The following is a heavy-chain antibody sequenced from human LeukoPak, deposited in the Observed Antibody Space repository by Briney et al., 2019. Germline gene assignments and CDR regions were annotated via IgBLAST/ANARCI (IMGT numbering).Heavy chain of an antibody. J-gene: IGHJ6*03. V-gene: IGHV4-39*01. Sequence: SETLFLTCTVSGGSISSSSYYWGWIRQPPGKGLEWIGSIYYSGSTYYNPSLKSRVTISVDTSKNQFSLKLSSVTAADTAVYYCARQGYCSGGSCYGWSYYYYMDVWGKGTTLTVSS. CDR3: ARQGYCSGGSCYGWSYYYYMDV. CDR1: GGSISSSSYY. D-gene: IGHD2-15*01. CDR2: IYYSGST.